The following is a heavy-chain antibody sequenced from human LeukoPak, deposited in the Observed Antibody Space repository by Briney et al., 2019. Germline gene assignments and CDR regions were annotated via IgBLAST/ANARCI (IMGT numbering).Heavy chain of an antibody. V-gene: IGHV1-69*05. Sequence: SVKVSCKASGGTFSSYAISWVRQAPGQGLEWMGGIIPIFGTANYAQKFQGRVTITTDESTSTAYMELSSLRSEDTAVYYCARSQPPKYCSSTSCYPPQTGFDPWGQGTLVTVSS. CDR1: GGTFSSYA. J-gene: IGHJ5*02. D-gene: IGHD2-2*01. CDR3: ARSQPPKYCSSTSCYPPQTGFDP. CDR2: IIPIFGTA.